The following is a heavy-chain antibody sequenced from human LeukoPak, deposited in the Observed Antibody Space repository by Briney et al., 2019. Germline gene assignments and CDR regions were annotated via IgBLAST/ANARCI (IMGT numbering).Heavy chain of an antibody. CDR2: IRQDGSEK. J-gene: IGHJ3*02. CDR1: GFTFSSYW. V-gene: IGHV3-7*05. Sequence: GGSLRLSCAASGFTFSSYWMHWVRQAPGKGLEWVANIRQDGSEKYYVGSVKGRFTISRDNAKNSLYLQMDSLRAEETGVFFCARGARARVFDIWGQGTMVTVSS. CDR3: ARGARARVFDI.